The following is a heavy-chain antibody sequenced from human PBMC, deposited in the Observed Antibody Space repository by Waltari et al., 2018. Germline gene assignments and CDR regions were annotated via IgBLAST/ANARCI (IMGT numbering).Heavy chain of an antibody. CDR1: GYTFTCYA. CDR2: INAGDGNT. CDR3: ARHSSGSYYRMIDY. D-gene: IGHD1-26*01. Sequence: QVHLVQSGAEVKKPGASEKVSCKASGYTFTCYAIFWVRQAPGQRLEWMGWINAGDGNTKYSQKFQDRVTITRDTSATTAYMDLSSLRSEDTAVYYCARHSSGSYYRMIDYWGQGTLVTVSS. J-gene: IGHJ4*02. V-gene: IGHV1-3*01.